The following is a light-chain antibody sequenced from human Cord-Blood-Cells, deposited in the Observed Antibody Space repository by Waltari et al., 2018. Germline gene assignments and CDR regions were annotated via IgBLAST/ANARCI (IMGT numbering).Light chain of an antibody. V-gene: IGKV1-39*01. CDR1: QSISSY. J-gene: IGKJ1*01. Sequence: DIQMTQSPSSLSASVGDRVTITCQASQSISSYFNWYQQKPGKAPKLLIYAASSLQSWVPSRFSGSGSGTDFTLTISSLHPEEFATYYCQQSYSTPRTFGQGTKVEIK. CDR2: AAS. CDR3: QQSYSTPRT.